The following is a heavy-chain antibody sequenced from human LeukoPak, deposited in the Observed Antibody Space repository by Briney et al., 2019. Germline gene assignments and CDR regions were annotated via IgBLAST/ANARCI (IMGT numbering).Heavy chain of an antibody. CDR3: ARMYYDFNQGNDY. CDR2: TNPNSGNT. J-gene: IGHJ4*02. V-gene: IGHV1-8*01. CDR1: GYTFTSYD. D-gene: IGHD3-3*01. Sequence: GASVKVSCKASGYTFTSYDINWVRQATGQGLEWMGYTNPNSGNTHYAQKFQGRVTMTTDTSTSTAYMELRSLRSDDTAVYYCARMYYDFNQGNDYWGQGTLVTVSS.